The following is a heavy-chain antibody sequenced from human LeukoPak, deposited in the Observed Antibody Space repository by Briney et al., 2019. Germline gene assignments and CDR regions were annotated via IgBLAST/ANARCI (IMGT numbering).Heavy chain of an antibody. CDR3: ARVATTEPFLDY. CDR1: GGSISSYY. V-gene: IGHV4-59*01. Sequence: SETLSLTCTVSGGSISSYYWSWIRQPPGKGLEWIGYIYYSGSTNYNPSLKSRVTISVDTSKNQFSLKLSSVTAADTAVYYCARVATTEPFLDYWGQGTLVTVSS. CDR2: IYYSGST. D-gene: IGHD5-24*01. J-gene: IGHJ4*02.